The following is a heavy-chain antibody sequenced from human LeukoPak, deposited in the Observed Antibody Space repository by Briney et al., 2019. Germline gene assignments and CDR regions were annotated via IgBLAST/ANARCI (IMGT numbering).Heavy chain of an antibody. J-gene: IGHJ6*02. D-gene: IGHD6-13*01. Sequence: SETLSLACAVYGWSFSGYYWTWIRQPPGKGLEWIGEINHSGSTNYNPSLKSRVTLSVDTSKNQFSLKLSSVTAADTAVYYCARAVAAGAYYGMDVWGQGTKVTVSS. CDR2: INHSGST. CDR3: ARAVAAGAYYGMDV. V-gene: IGHV4-34*01. CDR1: GWSFSGYY.